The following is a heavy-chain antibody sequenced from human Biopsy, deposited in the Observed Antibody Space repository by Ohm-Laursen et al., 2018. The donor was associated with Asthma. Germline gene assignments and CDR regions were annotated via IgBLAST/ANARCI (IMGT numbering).Heavy chain of an antibody. CDR2: INSVFGTT. J-gene: IGHJ4*02. CDR1: GGTFNTYV. CDR3: ARKAGSCISRTCYSLDF. V-gene: IGHV1-69*01. Sequence: GSSVKVSCKPLGGTFNTYVIGWVRQAPGQGFEWMGGINSVFGTTTYPQKFQDRVTITADDSTSTVYMELSSLRSEDTAVYYCARKAGSCISRTCYSLDFWGQGTLVTVSS. D-gene: IGHD2-2*01.